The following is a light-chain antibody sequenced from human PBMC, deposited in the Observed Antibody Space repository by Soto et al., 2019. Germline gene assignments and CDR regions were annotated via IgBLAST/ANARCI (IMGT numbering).Light chain of an antibody. V-gene: IGKV1-39*01. CDR1: QSISSY. Sequence: DIQMTQSPSSLSASVGDRVTITCRASQSISSYLNWYQQKPGKAPKLLINAASSLQSGVPSRFSGSGSGTDLTLTISSLQPEDFATYYCQQSYSTPPYTFGQGTKLEIK. CDR3: QQSYSTPPYT. J-gene: IGKJ2*01. CDR2: AAS.